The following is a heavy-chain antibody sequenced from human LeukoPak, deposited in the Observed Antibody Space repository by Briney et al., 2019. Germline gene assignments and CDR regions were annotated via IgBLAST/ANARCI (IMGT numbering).Heavy chain of an antibody. J-gene: IGHJ3*02. D-gene: IGHD3-22*01. CDR2: INPSGGST. Sequence: ASVKVSCKASGYTFTSYYMHWVRQAPGQGLEWMGIINPSGGSTSYAQKFQGRVTMTRDTSTSTVYMELSSLRSEDTAVYYCARAVYYYDSSGYYDAFDIWGQGTMVAVSS. CDR1: GYTFTSYY. V-gene: IGHV1-46*01. CDR3: ARAVYYYDSSGYYDAFDI.